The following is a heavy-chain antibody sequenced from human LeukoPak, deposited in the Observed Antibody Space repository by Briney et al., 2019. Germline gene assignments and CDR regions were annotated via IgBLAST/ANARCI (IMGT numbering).Heavy chain of an antibody. CDR2: ISAYNGNT. J-gene: IGHJ6*02. V-gene: IGHV1-18*01. Sequence: ASVKVSCKASGYTFTSYGIIWVRQAPGQGLEWMGWISAYNGNTNYAQKLQGRVTMTTDTSTSTAYMELRSLRSDDTAVYYCARERKWNGRNYYYYGMDVWGQGTTVTVSS. D-gene: IGHD1-26*01. CDR1: GYTFTSYG. CDR3: ARERKWNGRNYYYYGMDV.